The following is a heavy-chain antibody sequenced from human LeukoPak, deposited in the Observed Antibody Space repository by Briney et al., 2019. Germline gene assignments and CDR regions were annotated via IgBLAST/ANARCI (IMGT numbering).Heavy chain of an antibody. V-gene: IGHV1-46*01. CDR2: INPSGGST. CDR1: GYTFTSYY. J-gene: IGHJ2*01. D-gene: IGHD6-6*01. CDR3: VRGASSIAALNPFWYFDL. Sequence: GASVKVSCKASGYTFTSYYMHWVRQGPGQGLEWMGIINPSGGSTSYAQKFQGRVTMTRDTSTNTVYMELSSLRSEDTAVFYCVRGASSIAALNPFWYFDLWGRGILVTVSS.